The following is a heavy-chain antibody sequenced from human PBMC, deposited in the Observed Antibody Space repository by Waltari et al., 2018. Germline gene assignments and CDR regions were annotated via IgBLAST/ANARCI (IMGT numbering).Heavy chain of an antibody. J-gene: IGHJ5*02. Sequence: EVQLVESGGGLVQPGGSLRLSCAASGFTFSSYWMNWVRQAPGKGLEWVANIKQDGSEKYYVDSVKGRFTISRDNAKNSLYLQMNSLRAEDTAVYYCARLGSANWFDPWGQGTLVTVSS. V-gene: IGHV3-7*01. CDR3: ARLGSANWFDP. CDR1: GFTFSSYW. CDR2: IKQDGSEK.